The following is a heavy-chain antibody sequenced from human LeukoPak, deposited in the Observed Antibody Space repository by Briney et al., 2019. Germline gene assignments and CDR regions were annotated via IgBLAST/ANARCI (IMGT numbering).Heavy chain of an antibody. CDR3: ARGRGYSGFRFDY. CDR1: GGSFRGYY. CDR2: INHSGST. J-gene: IGHJ4*02. V-gene: IGHV4-34*01. D-gene: IGHD5-12*01. Sequence: SETLSLTCAVYGGSFRGYYWSWIRQPPGKGLEWIGEINHSGSTNYNPSLKSRVTISVDTSKNQFSLKLSSVTAADTAVYYCARGRGYSGFRFDYWGQGTLVTVSS.